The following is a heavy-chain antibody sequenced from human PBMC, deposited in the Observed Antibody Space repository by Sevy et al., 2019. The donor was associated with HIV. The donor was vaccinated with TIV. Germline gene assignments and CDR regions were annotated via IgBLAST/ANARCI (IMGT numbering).Heavy chain of an antibody. CDR3: TRSLWVGHCTSTLCHCNWFDP. J-gene: IGHJ5*02. D-gene: IGHD2-2*01. CDR1: GFTFSSYW. Sequence: RGYLRLSCAASGFTFSSYWMSWVRQAPGKGLEWVANIKHDGSEKYYVDSLKGRFTISRYNAKNSLYLQMNSLRVEDTAVYYCTRSLWVGHCTSTLCHCNWFDPWGQGTLVTVSS. CDR2: IKHDGSEK. V-gene: IGHV3-7*01.